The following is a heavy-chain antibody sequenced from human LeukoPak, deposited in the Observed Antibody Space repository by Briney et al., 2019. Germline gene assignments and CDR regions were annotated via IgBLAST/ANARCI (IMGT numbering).Heavy chain of an antibody. CDR3: ARDSGMVRGTVDY. CDR2: INPSGGST. Sequence: ASVKVSCKSSGYTFTSYYMYWVRQAPGQGLEWMGIINPSGGSTSYAQKFQGRVTMTRDTSTSTVYMELSSLRSEDAAVYYCARDSGMVRGTVDYWGQGTLVTVSS. D-gene: IGHD3-10*01. CDR1: GYTFTSYY. V-gene: IGHV1-46*01. J-gene: IGHJ4*02.